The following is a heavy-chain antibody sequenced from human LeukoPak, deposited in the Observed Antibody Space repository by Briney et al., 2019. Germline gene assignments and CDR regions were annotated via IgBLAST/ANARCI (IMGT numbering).Heavy chain of an antibody. CDR3: AKDRDDYVWGSYLGAFDI. Sequence: PGGSLRLSCAAPGFTFSSYAMSWVRQAPGKGLEWVSLISGSGGSTYYADSVKGRFTISRDNSKNTLYLQMNSLRAEDTAVFYCAKDRDDYVWGSYLGAFDIWGQGTMATVSS. J-gene: IGHJ3*02. CDR1: GFTFSSYA. D-gene: IGHD3-16*01. V-gene: IGHV3-23*01. CDR2: ISGSGGST.